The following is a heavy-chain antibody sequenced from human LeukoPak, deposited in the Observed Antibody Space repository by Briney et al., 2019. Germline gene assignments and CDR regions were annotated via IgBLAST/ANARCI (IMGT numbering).Heavy chain of an antibody. J-gene: IGHJ3*02. D-gene: IGHD3-22*01. CDR3: ARDGITYYYDSSGYGDAFDI. CDR1: GFTFSSYS. Sequence: GGSLRLSCAASGFTFSSYSMNGVRQAPGKGLEGVSSIRSSSSYIYYTDSVKGLFTISRDNAKNSLYLKMNSLRAEDTAVYYCARDGITYYYDSSGYGDAFDIWGQGTMVTVSS. CDR2: IRSSSSYI. V-gene: IGHV3-21*01.